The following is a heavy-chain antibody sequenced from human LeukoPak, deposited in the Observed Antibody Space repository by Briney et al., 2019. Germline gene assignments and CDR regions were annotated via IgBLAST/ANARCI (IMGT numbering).Heavy chain of an antibody. CDR1: GFTVSSNY. CDR2: IYSGGST. D-gene: IGHD1-26*01. J-gene: IGHJ4*02. CDR3: ARVSGGAKGS. V-gene: IGHV3-53*01. Sequence: GGSLRLSCTASGFTVSSNYMSWVRQAPGKGLEWVSVIYSGGSTYYADSVKGRFTISRDNSKNTLYLQMNSLRAEGTAVYYCARVSGGAKGSWGQGTLVTVSS.